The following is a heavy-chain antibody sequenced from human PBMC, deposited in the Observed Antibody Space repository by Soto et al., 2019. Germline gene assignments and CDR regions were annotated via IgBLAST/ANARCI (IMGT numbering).Heavy chain of an antibody. CDR1: VDRVSSNSAA. V-gene: IGHV6-1*01. J-gene: IGHJ5*02. Sequence: PSQTLSLTCAISVDRVSSNSAAWDLIRQSPSRGLEWLGRTYYRSKWYNDYAVSVKSRITINPDTSKNQFSLQLNSVTPEDTAVYYCARGRPVDANGFDPWGQGTLVTVSS. D-gene: IGHD2-8*01. CDR3: ARGRPVDANGFDP. CDR2: TYYRSKWYN.